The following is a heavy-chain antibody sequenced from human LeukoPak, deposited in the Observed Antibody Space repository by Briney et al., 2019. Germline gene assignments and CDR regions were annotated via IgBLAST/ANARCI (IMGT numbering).Heavy chain of an antibody. CDR1: GFTFSSYG. V-gene: IGHV3-30*18. D-gene: IGHD6-6*01. J-gene: IGHJ4*02. CDR2: ISYDGSNK. CDR3: AKRNEYSSSSDYFDY. Sequence: GGSLRLSCAASGFTFSSYGMHWVRQAPGKGLEWVAVISYDGSNKYYADSVKGRFTISRDNSKNTLYLQMNSLRAEDTAVYYCAKRNEYSSSSDYFDYWGQGTLVTVSS.